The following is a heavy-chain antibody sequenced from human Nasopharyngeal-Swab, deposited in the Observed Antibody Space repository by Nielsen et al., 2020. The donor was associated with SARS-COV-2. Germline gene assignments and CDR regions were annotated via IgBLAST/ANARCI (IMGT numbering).Heavy chain of an antibody. CDR3: ARHRIAVAGRALFDP. CDR2: SYSGNGNT. D-gene: IGHD6-19*01. Sequence: WVRQAPGQGFEWMVGSYSGNGNTGYAQKFQGRVTMTRDTSTSTAYMELSSQRSEDIDVYYCARHRIAVAGRALFDPWGQGTLVTVSS. J-gene: IGHJ5*02. V-gene: IGHV1-3*02.